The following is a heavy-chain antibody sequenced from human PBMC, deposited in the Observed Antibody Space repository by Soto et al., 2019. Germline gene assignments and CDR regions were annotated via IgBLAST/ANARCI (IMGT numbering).Heavy chain of an antibody. CDR1: GYTFSDYY. CDR3: VGGGCFLTSPFDP. V-gene: IGHV1-2*02. Sequence: QVQLVQSGAEVKRPGASVRASCKSSGYTFSDYYLHWVRQTPGQGLEYMGWLDPNSGDTNYAQKFQGRGTVTSDSSISTAFMELSRLTSDVTALYYGVGGGCFLTSPFDPWSQVTLVSFSS. CDR2: LDPNSGDT. J-gene: IGHJ5*02. D-gene: IGHD3-9*01.